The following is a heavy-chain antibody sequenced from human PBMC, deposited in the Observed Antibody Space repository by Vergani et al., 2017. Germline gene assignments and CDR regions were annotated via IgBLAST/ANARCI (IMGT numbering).Heavy chain of an antibody. Sequence: QVQLQQWGAGLLKPSETLSLTCAVYGGSFSGYYWSWIRQPPGKGLEWIGEINHSGSTNYNPSLKSRVTISVDTSKNQFSLKLSSVTAADTAVYYCARGLKDVWGGYRYSSSPQQPRFDYWGQGTLVTVSS. J-gene: IGHJ4*02. CDR1: GGSFSGYY. D-gene: IGHD3-16*02. CDR3: ARGLKDVWGGYRYSSSPQQPRFDY. V-gene: IGHV4-34*01. CDR2: INHSGST.